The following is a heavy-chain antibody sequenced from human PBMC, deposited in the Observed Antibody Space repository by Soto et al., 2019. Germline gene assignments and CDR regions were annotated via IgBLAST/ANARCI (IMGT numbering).Heavy chain of an antibody. CDR3: AIRYGSCFDY. V-gene: IGHV4-59*08. CDR1: GGSISSYY. CDR2: IYYSGST. J-gene: IGHJ4*02. D-gene: IGHD5-18*01. Sequence: QVQLQESGPGLVKPSETLSLTCTVSGGSISSYYWSWIRQPPGKGLEWIGYIYYSGSTNYNPSLKSRVTISADTSKNQFSLKLSSVTAADTAVYYCAIRYGSCFDYWGQGTLVTVSS.